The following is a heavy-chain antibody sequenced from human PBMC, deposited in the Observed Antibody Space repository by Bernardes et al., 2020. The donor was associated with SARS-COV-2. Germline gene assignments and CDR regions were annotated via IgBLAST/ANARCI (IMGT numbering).Heavy chain of an antibody. V-gene: IGHV3-48*01. CDR1: GFTFGLYN. CDR3: ARPSGAHGWYFDV. J-gene: IGHJ2*01. D-gene: IGHD1-26*01. Sequence: GRSLRVSCAASGFTFGLYNMNWVRQAPGKGLEWVSCITGSSETKYYADSVEGRFTISRDNAKKSLYLQMNSLRAEDTAVYYCARPSGAHGWYFDVWGRGTLVTVSS. CDR2: ITGSSETK.